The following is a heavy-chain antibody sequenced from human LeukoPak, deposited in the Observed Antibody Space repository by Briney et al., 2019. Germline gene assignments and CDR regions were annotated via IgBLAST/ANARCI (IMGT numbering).Heavy chain of an antibody. J-gene: IGHJ4*02. D-gene: IGHD3-10*01. CDR3: ARVRVSVYYGSGSYPYYFDY. CDR2: INWNGGST. Sequence: PVGSLRLSCAASGFTFDDYGMSWVRQAPGKGLEWVSGINWNGGSTGYADSMKGRFAISRDNAKNSLYLQMNSLRAEDTALYYCARVRVSVYYGSGSYPYYFDYWGQGTLVTVSS. V-gene: IGHV3-20*04. CDR1: GFTFDDYG.